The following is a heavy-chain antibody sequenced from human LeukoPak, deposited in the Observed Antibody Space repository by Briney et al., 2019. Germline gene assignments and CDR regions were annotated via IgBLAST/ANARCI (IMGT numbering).Heavy chain of an antibody. D-gene: IGHD3-22*01. CDR1: GGSISSYY. J-gene: IGHJ4*02. V-gene: IGHV4-59*01. CDR3: AREGYYYDSSGYSLGAYFDY. CDR2: IYYSGST. Sequence: SETLSLTCTVSGGSISSYYWSWVRQPPGKGLEWIGYIYYSGSTNYNPSLKSRVTISVDTSKNQFSLKLSSVTAADTAVYYCAREGYYYDSSGYSLGAYFDYWGQGTLVTVPS.